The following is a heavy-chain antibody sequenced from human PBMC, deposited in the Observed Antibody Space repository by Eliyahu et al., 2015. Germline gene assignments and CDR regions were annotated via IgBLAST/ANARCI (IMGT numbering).Heavy chain of an antibody. Sequence: EVQLVESGGGLVQPGGSLRLSCAAXGFXXSSXSMHWVRQAPGKGLEWISYISGSTSTIYYADSVKGRFTISRDNAKNSLYLQMDSLRDEDTAVYYCARDGFDNGDFDYWGQGTLVTVSS. CDR1: GFXXSSXS. D-gene: IGHD4-17*01. J-gene: IGHJ4*02. V-gene: IGHV3-48*02. CDR2: ISGSTSTI. CDR3: ARDGFDNGDFDY.